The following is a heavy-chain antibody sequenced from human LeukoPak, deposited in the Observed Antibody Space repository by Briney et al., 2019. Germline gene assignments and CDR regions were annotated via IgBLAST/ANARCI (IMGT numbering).Heavy chain of an antibody. V-gene: IGHV3-74*01. CDR1: GFTFNNYW. CDR3: VRDLILVWTPGDDFDH. Sequence: GGSLRLSCAASGFTFNNYWMHWVRQAPGKGLEWVSRINERATIISYADSVKGRFTISRENARNTLYLQMNSLTAEDTAVYYCVRDLILVWTPGDDFDHWGRGTLVTVSS. CDR2: INERATII. D-gene: IGHD3-16*01. J-gene: IGHJ4*02.